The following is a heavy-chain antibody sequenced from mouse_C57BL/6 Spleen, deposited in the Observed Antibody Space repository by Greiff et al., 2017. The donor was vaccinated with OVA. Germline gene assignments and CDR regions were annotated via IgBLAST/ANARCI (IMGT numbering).Heavy chain of an antibody. Sequence: QVQLQQPGAELVKPGASVKLSCKASGYTFTSYWMQWVKQRPGQGLEWIGEIDPSDSYTNYNQKFKGKATLTVDTSSSTAYMQLSSLTSEDSAVYYCARDFLGFAYWGQGTLVTVSA. J-gene: IGHJ3*01. V-gene: IGHV1-50*01. CDR2: IDPSDSYT. CDR1: GYTFTSYW. CDR3: ARDFLGFAY.